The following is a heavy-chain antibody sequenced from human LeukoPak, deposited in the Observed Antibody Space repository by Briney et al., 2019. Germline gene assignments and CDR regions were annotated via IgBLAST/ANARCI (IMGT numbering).Heavy chain of an antibody. D-gene: IGHD3-10*01. CDR1: GYTFTGYY. J-gene: IGHJ3*02. V-gene: IGHV1-2*02. CDR2: INPNSGGT. Sequence: ASVKVSCKASGYTFTGYYMHWVRQAPGQGLEWMGWINPNSGGTNYAQKFQGRVTMTRDTSISTAYMELSSLRSEDTAVYYCATVPRSWFGELLNAFDIWGQGTMVTVSS. CDR3: ATVPRSWFGELLNAFDI.